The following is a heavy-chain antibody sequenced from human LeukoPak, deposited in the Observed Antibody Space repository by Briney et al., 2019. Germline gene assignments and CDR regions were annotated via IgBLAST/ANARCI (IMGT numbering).Heavy chain of an antibody. D-gene: IGHD2-15*01. CDR3: AREACSGNDCTVFDF. Sequence: TSETLSLTCAVYGETFSGYYWSWIRQPSGKGLEWIGEINYSGSTNYNPSLKSRATISVDTSKNQFSLKLNSVTAADTAVYYCAREACSGNDCTVFDFWGRGTLVTVSS. J-gene: IGHJ4*02. V-gene: IGHV4-34*01. CDR1: GETFSGYY. CDR2: INYSGST.